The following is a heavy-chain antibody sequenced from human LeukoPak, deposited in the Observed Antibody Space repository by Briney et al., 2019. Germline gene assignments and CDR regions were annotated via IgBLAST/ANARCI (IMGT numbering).Heavy chain of an antibody. CDR3: ARILGNFYFDY. J-gene: IGHJ4*02. Sequence: GGSLRLSCAASGFTFSDYYMSWLRQAPGMGLEWVSYISSDSSTIYYADSVKGRFTISRDNAKKSLYLQMNSLRTEDTAVYYCARILGNFYFDYWGQGTLVTVSS. CDR1: GFTFSDYY. D-gene: IGHD1-7*01. CDR2: ISSDSSTI. V-gene: IGHV3-11*04.